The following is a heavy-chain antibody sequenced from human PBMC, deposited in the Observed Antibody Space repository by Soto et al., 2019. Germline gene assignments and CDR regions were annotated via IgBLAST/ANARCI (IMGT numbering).Heavy chain of an antibody. D-gene: IGHD2-2*01. Sequence: GGSQRLSCAASGFTFSGYGMHWVRQAPGKGLEWVAAISYDGSNKYYADSVKGRFTISRDNSKNTLYLQMNSLRAEDTAVYYCANLVSTSASYYYYGMDVWGQGTTVTVSS. J-gene: IGHJ6*02. CDR1: GFTFSGYG. CDR3: ANLVSTSASYYYYGMDV. V-gene: IGHV3-30*18. CDR2: ISYDGSNK.